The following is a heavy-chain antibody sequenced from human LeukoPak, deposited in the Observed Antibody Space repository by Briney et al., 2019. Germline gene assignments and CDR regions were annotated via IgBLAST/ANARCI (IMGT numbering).Heavy chain of an antibody. J-gene: IGHJ4*02. CDR2: IYTGGNT. V-gene: IGHV3-53*01. CDR1: GFAVDSNY. D-gene: IGHD3-22*01. Sequence: GGSLRLSCAASGFAVDSNYLSWVRQAPGKGLEWVSTIYTGGNTYYAASVKGRFTISRDFSKNTVFLHMNSLRAEDTAMYYCARGDDSGYYDYFDYWGQGALATVSS. CDR3: ARGDDSGYYDYFDY.